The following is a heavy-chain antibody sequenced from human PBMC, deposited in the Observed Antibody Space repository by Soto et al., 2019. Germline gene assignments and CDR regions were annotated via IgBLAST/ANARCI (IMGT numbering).Heavy chain of an antibody. J-gene: IGHJ4*02. CDR3: AREVRRLEPGY. D-gene: IGHD1-1*01. V-gene: IGHV3-21*01. CDR1: GFTFSSYS. Sequence: EVQLVESGGGLVKPGGSLRLSCAASGFTFSSYSMNWVRQAPGKGLECVSSISSSSSYIYYADSVKGRFTISRDNAKNSLYLQMNSLRAEDTAVYYCAREVRRLEPGYWGQGTLVTVSS. CDR2: ISSSSSYI.